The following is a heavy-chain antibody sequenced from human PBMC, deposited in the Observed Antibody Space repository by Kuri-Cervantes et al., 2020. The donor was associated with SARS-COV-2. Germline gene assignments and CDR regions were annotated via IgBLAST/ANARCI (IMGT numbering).Heavy chain of an antibody. CDR2: IYSGGST. CDR3: TTGPVPAAFDI. V-gene: IGHV3-53*01. CDR1: GFMFRNYW. Sequence: GGSLRLSCAASGFMFRNYWMSWVRQAPGKGLEWVSVIYSGGSTYYADSVKGRFTISRDNSKNTLYLQMNSLKTEDTAVYYCTTGPVPAAFDIWGQGTMVTVSS. D-gene: IGHD1-14*01. J-gene: IGHJ3*02.